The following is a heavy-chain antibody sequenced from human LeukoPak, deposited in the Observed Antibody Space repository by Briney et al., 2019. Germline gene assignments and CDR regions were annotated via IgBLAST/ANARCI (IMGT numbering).Heavy chain of an antibody. V-gene: IGHV3-11*01. D-gene: IGHD5-24*01. J-gene: IGHJ4*02. Sequence: GGSQRLSCVASGFIFSDYYMTWIRQAPGKGLEWVSSIGSSGTAIYQADSVKGRFTISGDNAKNSLYLQMNSLRDEDTAVYFCARDAEMATLGGSGYWGPGTLVIVSS. CDR1: GFIFSDYY. CDR2: IGSSGTAI. CDR3: ARDAEMATLGGSGY.